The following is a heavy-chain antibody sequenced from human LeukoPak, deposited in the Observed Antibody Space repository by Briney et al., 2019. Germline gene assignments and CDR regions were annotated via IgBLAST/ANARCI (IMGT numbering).Heavy chain of an antibody. J-gene: IGHJ4*02. V-gene: IGHV4-34*01. CDR1: GGSFSGYY. CDR3: ARGGVDYGGVGVYFDY. Sequence: SETLSLTCAVYGGSFSGYYWSWIRQPPGKGLEWIGEISHGGITHYNPSLKSRVTISVDTSKNQFSLKLSSVTAADTAVYYCARGGVDYGGVGVYFDYWGQGILVTVSS. D-gene: IGHD4-23*01. CDR2: ISHGGIT.